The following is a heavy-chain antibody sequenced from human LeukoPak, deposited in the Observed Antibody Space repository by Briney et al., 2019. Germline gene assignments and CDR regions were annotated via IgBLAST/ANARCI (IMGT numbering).Heavy chain of an antibody. CDR2: INSDGSSI. CDR3: AREGRVSGYDFDC. J-gene: IGHJ4*02. D-gene: IGHD5-12*01. CDR1: GFTFSSYW. V-gene: IGHV3-74*03. Sequence: GGSLRLSCAASGFTFSSYWMHWVRQAPGKGLVWVSRINSDGSSITYADSAKGRFTISRDNAKNTLFLQMNSLRVEDTAVYYCAREGRVSGYDFDCWGQGTLVTVSS.